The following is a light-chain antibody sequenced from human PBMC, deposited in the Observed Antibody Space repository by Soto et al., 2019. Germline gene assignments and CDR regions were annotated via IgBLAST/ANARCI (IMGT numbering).Light chain of an antibody. CDR1: QTFTNNY. Sequence: EIVLTQSPGTLSLSPGERATLSCRASQTFTNNYLAWFHHKPGQAPRLLMYGATSRATGIPDRFSGSGSRTDSTLTITRLEPEDFAVYYCQQYASPRTFGQGTKVDNK. CDR3: QQYASPRT. J-gene: IGKJ1*01. V-gene: IGKV3-20*01. CDR2: GAT.